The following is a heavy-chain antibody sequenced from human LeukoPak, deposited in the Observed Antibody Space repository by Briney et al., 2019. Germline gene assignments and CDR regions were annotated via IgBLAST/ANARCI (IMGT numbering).Heavy chain of an antibody. V-gene: IGHV3-23*01. CDR1: GFTFSSYA. D-gene: IGHD6-13*01. J-gene: IGHJ4*02. CDR2: ISGSGGST. CDR3: AKHLYSSSWYAPYFDY. Sequence: HPGGSLRLSCAASGFTFSSYAMSWVRQAPGKGLEWVSAISGSGGSTYYADSVKGRFTISRDNSKNTLYLQMNSLRAEDTAVYYCAKHLYSSSWYAPYFDYWGQGTLVTVTS.